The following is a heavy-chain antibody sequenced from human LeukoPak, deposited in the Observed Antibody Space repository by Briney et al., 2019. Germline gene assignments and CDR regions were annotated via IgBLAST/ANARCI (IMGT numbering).Heavy chain of an antibody. D-gene: IGHD7-27*01. CDR2: ISGSGDST. V-gene: IGHV3-23*01. J-gene: IGHJ4*02. Sequence: GGSLRLSCAAFGFTFSSYAMSCVRQAPGKGLEWVSAISGSGDSTYSTDSVKGRFTISRDNSKNTLYLQMNSLRAEDTAVYYCAKKVPANWGSYFDYWGQGTLVTVSS. CDR1: GFTFSSYA. CDR3: AKKVPANWGSYFDY.